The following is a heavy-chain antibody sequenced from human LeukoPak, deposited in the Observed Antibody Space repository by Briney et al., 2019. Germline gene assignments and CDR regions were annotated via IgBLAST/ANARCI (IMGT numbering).Heavy chain of an antibody. Sequence: GGSLRLSCAASGFTFSTYAMTWVRQAPGKGLEWVSAISSSSSTIYYADSVKGRFTISRDNAKNSLYLQMNSLRAEDTAVYYCARERYSSDWYALTSYGMDVWGQGTTVTVSS. CDR2: ISSSSSTI. V-gene: IGHV3-48*01. D-gene: IGHD6-19*01. J-gene: IGHJ6*02. CDR3: ARERYSSDWYALTSYGMDV. CDR1: GFTFSTYA.